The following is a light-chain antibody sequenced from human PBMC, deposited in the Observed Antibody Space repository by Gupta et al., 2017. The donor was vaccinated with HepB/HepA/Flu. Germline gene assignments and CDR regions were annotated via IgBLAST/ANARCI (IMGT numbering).Light chain of an antibody. J-gene: IGLJ2*01. Sequence: QSALTQPASVSGSPGQSITISCTGTSNNVGGYNYVSWYQQHPGKAPKLMIYDVSNRPAGVSNRFSGTKSGNTASLTIAGLQAEDEADYYCSSDTSSSTVVFGGGTKLTVL. CDR3: SSDTSSSTVV. CDR2: DVS. V-gene: IGLV2-14*03. CDR1: SNNVGGYNY.